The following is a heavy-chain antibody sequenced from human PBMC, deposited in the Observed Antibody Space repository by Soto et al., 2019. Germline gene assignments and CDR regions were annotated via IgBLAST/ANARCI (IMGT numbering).Heavy chain of an antibody. D-gene: IGHD3-9*01. CDR2: INSDGSST. Sequence: LRLSCAASGFTFSSYWMHWVRQAPGKGLVWVSRINSDGSSTSYADSVKGRFTISRDNAKNTLYLQMNSLRAEDTAVYYCARDPIDPYDILTGRGYYFDFWGQGTLVTVSS. CDR3: ARDPIDPYDILTGRGYYFDF. J-gene: IGHJ4*02. V-gene: IGHV3-74*01. CDR1: GFTFSSYW.